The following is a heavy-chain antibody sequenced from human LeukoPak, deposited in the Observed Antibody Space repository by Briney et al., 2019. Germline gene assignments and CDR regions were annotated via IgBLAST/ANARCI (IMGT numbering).Heavy chain of an antibody. J-gene: IGHJ4*02. D-gene: IGHD3-22*01. CDR1: GFTFSSYW. Sequence: PGGSLRLSCAASGFTFSSYWMSWVRQAPGKGLEWVANIGQDGSEKYYVDSVKGRFTISRDNAKNSLYLQMNFLRAEDTAVYYCARAQYHYDSSGYWRGGDYWGQGTLVTVSS. CDR2: IGQDGSEK. V-gene: IGHV3-7*01. CDR3: ARAQYHYDSSGYWRGGDY.